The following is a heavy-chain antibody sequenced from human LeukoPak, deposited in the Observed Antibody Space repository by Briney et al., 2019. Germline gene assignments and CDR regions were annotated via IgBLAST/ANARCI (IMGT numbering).Heavy chain of an antibody. CDR3: ARSPGGYSYGELFDY. D-gene: IGHD5-18*01. CDR2: IYTSGST. J-gene: IGHJ4*02. Sequence: PSETLSLTCTVSGGSISSGSYYWTWIRQPAGKGLEWIGRIYTSGSTNYNPSLNSRVTISLDTSKNQFSLKLSSVTAADTAVYYCARSPGGYSYGELFDYWGQGTLVTVSS. CDR1: GGSISSGSYY. V-gene: IGHV4-61*02.